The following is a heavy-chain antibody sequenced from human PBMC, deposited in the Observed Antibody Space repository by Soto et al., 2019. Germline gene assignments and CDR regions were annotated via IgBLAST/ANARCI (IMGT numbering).Heavy chain of an antibody. D-gene: IGHD1-26*01. V-gene: IGHV5-51*01. Sequence: ESLNSSFNCSGSTFTACWIGCVRQLPGKGLEWMGIIYPGDSDTRYSPSFQGHVTITVDKSTSTAYLQWNTLRASDTAVYYCASHKWVCEVESTWSGMDASGKRTKVT. CDR2: IYPGDSDT. J-gene: IGHJ6*04. CDR1: GSTFTACW. CDR3: ASHKWVCEVESTWSGMDA.